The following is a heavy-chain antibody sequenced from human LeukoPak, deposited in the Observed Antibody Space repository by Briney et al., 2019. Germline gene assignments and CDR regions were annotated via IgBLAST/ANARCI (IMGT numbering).Heavy chain of an antibody. D-gene: IGHD4-23*01. CDR2: IYYSGST. CDR3: ARARWADYFDY. Sequence: PSETLSFTCTVSGGSISSHYCSWIRQPPGKGLEWIGYIYYSGSTNYNPSLKSRVTISMDTSKNQFSLNLSSVTAADTAVYYCARARWADYFDYWGQGTLVTVSS. CDR1: GGSISSHY. V-gene: IGHV4-59*11. J-gene: IGHJ4*02.